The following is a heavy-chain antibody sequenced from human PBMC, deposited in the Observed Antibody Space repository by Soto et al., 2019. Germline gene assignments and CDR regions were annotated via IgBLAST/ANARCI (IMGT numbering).Heavy chain of an antibody. Sequence: QVQLVQSGAEVKKSGASVKVSCESSGYTFTSYYIHWVRQAPGQGLEWMGIINPSGGSTRFAQKFQGGDTLTRDTSTSTLYMGLSSLRSDDTAVYYCARDRCDTTSCYECDYWGQGTLVTVSS. J-gene: IGHJ4*02. CDR2: INPSGGST. V-gene: IGHV1-46*01. CDR1: GYTFTSYY. D-gene: IGHD2-2*01. CDR3: ARDRCDTTSCYECDY.